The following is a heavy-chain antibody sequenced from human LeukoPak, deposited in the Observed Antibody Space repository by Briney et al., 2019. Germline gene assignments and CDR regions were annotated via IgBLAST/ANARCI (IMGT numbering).Heavy chain of an antibody. J-gene: IGHJ3*02. CDR2: ITTSGGST. Sequence: PGGSLRLSCAASGFTFSSYAMSGVRQAPGGGREWVSSITTSGGSTYYADSVKGRFTISRDNAKNTLYLQMNSLRAEDTAVYYCAKDHYVSGRYDAFDIWGQGTMVTVSS. D-gene: IGHD3-10*01. CDR3: AKDHYVSGRYDAFDI. V-gene: IGHV3-23*01. CDR1: GFTFSSYA.